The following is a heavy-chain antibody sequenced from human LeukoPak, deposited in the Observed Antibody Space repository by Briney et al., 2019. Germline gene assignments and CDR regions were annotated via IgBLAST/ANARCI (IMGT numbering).Heavy chain of an antibody. CDR3: ARAEGKQWLALDY. Sequence: GASVKVSCKASGYTFTGYYMHWERQAPGQGLEWMGWINPNSGGTNYAQKFQGRVTMTRDTSISTAYMELSRLRSDDTAVYYCARAEGKQWLALDYWGQGTLVTVSS. V-gene: IGHV1-2*02. CDR1: GYTFTGYY. D-gene: IGHD6-19*01. CDR2: INPNSGGT. J-gene: IGHJ4*02.